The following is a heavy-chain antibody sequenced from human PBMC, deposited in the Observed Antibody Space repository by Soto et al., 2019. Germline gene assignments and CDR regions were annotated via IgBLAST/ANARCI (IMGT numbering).Heavy chain of an antibody. CDR3: ARHGGSYSFDY. CDR1: GGSTSSYY. CDR2: NSYSGST. V-gene: IGHV4-59*08. Sequence: SETLSLTCTVTGGSTSSYYWSWLRQPPGKGLEWIGYNSYSGSTDYNPSLKSRVTISVDTSKNQFSLKLSSSTAADTAVYYCARHGGSYSFDYWGQGTLVTVSS. J-gene: IGHJ4*02. D-gene: IGHD1-26*01.